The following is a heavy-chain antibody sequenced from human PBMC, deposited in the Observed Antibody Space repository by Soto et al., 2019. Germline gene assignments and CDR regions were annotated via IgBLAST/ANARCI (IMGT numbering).Heavy chain of an antibody. Sequence: SVKVSCNSSGGPFIAYTLSWGRQAPGQGLEWVGGIIPIFGTANYPQKFKGRVTITADESTSTAYMELSSLRSEDTAVYYCARSQDSSGYWNSCFDPWGQGTLVTVSS. CDR3: ARSQDSSGYWNSCFDP. J-gene: IGHJ5*02. D-gene: IGHD3-22*01. CDR2: IIPIFGTA. CDR1: GGPFIAYT. V-gene: IGHV1-69*01.